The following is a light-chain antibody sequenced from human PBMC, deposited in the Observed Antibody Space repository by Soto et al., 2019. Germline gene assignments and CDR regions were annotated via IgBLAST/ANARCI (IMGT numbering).Light chain of an antibody. V-gene: IGKV3-11*01. CDR3: QQRSNWPPWT. Sequence: EIVLTQSPATLSFPPGERATLSCRASLSVSSYLAWYQQKPGQAPRLLIYDASNRATGIPARFSGSGSGTDFTLTISSLEPEDIAVYYCQQRSNWPPWTFGQGTKVDIK. CDR1: LSVSSY. J-gene: IGKJ1*01. CDR2: DAS.